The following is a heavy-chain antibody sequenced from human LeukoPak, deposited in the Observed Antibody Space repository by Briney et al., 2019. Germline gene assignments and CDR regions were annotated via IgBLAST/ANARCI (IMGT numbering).Heavy chain of an antibody. V-gene: IGHV4-59*01. Sequence: SETLSLTCAVYGGSFSGYCWSWIRQPPGKGLEWIGYIYYSGSTNYNPSLKSRVTISVDTSKNQFSLKLSSVTAADTAVYYCARVGYSYGFSRFSRPAPGANDAFDIWGQGTMVTVSS. J-gene: IGHJ3*02. CDR1: GGSFSGYC. D-gene: IGHD5-18*01. CDR2: IYYSGST. CDR3: ARVGYSYGFSRFSRPAPGANDAFDI.